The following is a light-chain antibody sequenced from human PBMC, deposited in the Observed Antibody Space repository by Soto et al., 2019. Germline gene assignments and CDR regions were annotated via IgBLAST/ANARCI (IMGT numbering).Light chain of an antibody. CDR2: GAS. J-gene: IGKJ1*01. CDR1: QSVGSE. Sequence: EMVMTQSPATLSVSPGERVTLSCRASQSVGSELAWYQQKPGQAPRLLIYGASTRATDIPVRFSGSGSGTEFTLTISSLQSEDFAIYYCHQYNNWPTFGQGTKVDIK. V-gene: IGKV3-15*01. CDR3: HQYNNWPT.